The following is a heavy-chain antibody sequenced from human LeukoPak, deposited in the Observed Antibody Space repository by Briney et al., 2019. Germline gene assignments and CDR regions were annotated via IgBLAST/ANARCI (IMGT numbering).Heavy chain of an antibody. CDR1: GFTFSDYY. J-gene: IGHJ4*02. Sequence: PGGSLRLSCAASGFTFSDYYMSWIRQAPGKGLEWVSYISSSGSTIYYADSGKGRFTISRDNAKNSLYLQMNSLRAEDTAVYYCARVFDIVVVPAANDYWGQGTLVTVSS. CDR2: ISSSGSTI. D-gene: IGHD2-2*01. CDR3: ARVFDIVVVPAANDY. V-gene: IGHV3-11*04.